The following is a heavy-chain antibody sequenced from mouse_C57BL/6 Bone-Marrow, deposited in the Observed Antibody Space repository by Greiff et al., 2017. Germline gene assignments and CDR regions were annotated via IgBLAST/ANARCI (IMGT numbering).Heavy chain of an antibody. J-gene: IGHJ4*01. CDR2: ISSGSSTI. CDR3: ARSYYYAMDY. V-gene: IGHV5-17*01. CDR1: GFTFSDYG. Sequence: EVQVVESGGGLVKPGGSLKLSCAASGFTFSDYGMHWVRQAPEKGLEWVAYISSGSSTIYYADTVKGRFTLSRDNAKNTLFLQMTSLRSEDTAMYYCARSYYYAMDYWGQGTSGTVSS.